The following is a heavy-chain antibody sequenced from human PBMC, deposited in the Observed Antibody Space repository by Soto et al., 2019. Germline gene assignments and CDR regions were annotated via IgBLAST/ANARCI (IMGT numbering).Heavy chain of an antibody. V-gene: IGHV4-59*08. CDR1: GGSISNYY. Sequence: SETLSLTSTVSGGSISNYYWSWIRQPPGKGLEWIGYIHYSGNTKYNPSLKSRVTISADTSKNQFSLKLSSVTAADTAVYYCARGHYDFWSGYFATRRRPWFDPWGQGTLVTVSS. CDR3: ARGHYDFWSGYFATRRRPWFDP. CDR2: IHYSGNT. J-gene: IGHJ5*02. D-gene: IGHD3-3*01.